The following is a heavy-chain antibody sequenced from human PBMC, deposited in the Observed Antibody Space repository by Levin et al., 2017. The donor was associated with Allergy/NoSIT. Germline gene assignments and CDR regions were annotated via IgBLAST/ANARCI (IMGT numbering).Heavy chain of an antibody. J-gene: IGHJ4*02. D-gene: IGHD1-26*01. CDR3: ARPVERELQRTGYDC. CDR2: ISSNGATN. V-gene: IGHV3-30-3*01. Sequence: GESLKISCAASGFTFNAYSMHWVRQAPGKGLEWVAVISSNGATNYCADSVKGRFTISRDNSQNTLWLQMSGLRVEDTAVYYCARPVERELQRTGYDCWGQGTLVTVSS. CDR1: GFTFNAYS.